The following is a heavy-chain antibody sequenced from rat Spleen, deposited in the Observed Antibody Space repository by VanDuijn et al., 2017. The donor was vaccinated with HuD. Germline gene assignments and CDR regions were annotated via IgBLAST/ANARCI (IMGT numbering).Heavy chain of an antibody. V-gene: IGHV5-25*01. J-gene: IGHJ2*01. D-gene: IGHD1-9*01. CDR1: GFTFSNYD. CDR2: ISPSGGST. Sequence: EVQLVESGGGLVQPGRSLKLSCAASGFTFSNYDMAWVRQAPTKGLEWVASISPSGGSTYYRDSVKGRFTVSRDNAKSTLYLQMDSLRSEDTATYYCASCTMGITHYWGQGVMVTVSS. CDR3: ASCTMGITHY.